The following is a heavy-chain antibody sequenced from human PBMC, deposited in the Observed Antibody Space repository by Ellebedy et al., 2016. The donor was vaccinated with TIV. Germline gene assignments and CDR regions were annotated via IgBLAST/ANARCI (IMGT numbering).Heavy chain of an antibody. V-gene: IGHV1-46*01. CDR3: ARGRGWNYFDY. D-gene: IGHD3-10*01. CDR1: GYTFTSYY. J-gene: IGHJ4*02. CDR2: INPSGGST. Sequence: ASVKVSXXASGYTFTSYYMQWVRKATGQGLEWRGKINPSGGSTSYAQKCQGRVPLTRDTSTSTVYMALSSLRSEDTAVYYCARGRGWNYFDYWGQGTLVTVSS.